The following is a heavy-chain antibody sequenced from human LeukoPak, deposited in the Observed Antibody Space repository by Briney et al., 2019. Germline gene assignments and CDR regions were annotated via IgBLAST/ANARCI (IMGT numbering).Heavy chain of an antibody. CDR2: ISSSSYI. D-gene: IGHD1-1*01. CDR1: GFTFSSYS. CDR3: ARVPAGGTGGDFDY. J-gene: IGHJ4*02. Sequence: GGSLRLSCAASGFTFSSYSMNWVRQAPGKGLEWVSSISSSSYIYYADSVKGRFTISRDNAKNSLYLQMNSLRAEDTAVYYCARVPAGGTGGDFDYWGQGTLVTVSS. V-gene: IGHV3-21*01.